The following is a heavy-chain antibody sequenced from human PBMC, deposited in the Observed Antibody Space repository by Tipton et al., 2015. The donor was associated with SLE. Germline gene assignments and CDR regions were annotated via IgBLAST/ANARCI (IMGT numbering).Heavy chain of an antibody. D-gene: IGHD2-15*01. CDR1: GGTFTGYQ. V-gene: IGHV4-30-2*01. Sequence: TLSLTCDVSGGTFTGYQWSWIRQPPGKGLEWIGFIYHSGSTYYNPSLESRVTISQDRSKNQFSLKLSSVTAADTAVYYCARSSGDSLYYFNYWGQGTLVSVSS. J-gene: IGHJ4*02. CDR3: ARSSGDSLYYFNY. CDR2: IYHSGST.